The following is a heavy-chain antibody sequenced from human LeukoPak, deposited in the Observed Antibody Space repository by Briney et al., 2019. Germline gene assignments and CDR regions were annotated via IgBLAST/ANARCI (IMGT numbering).Heavy chain of an antibody. D-gene: IGHD2-15*01. Sequence: ASVKVSCKASGYTFTSYDINWVRQATGQGLEWMGWMNPNSGNTGYAQKFQGRVTITRNTSISTAYMELSGLRSEDTAVYYCARLLGYCSGGSCDSYWFDPWGQGTLVTVSS. CDR3: ARLLGYCSGGSCDSYWFDP. J-gene: IGHJ5*02. V-gene: IGHV1-8*03. CDR1: GYTFTSYD. CDR2: MNPNSGNT.